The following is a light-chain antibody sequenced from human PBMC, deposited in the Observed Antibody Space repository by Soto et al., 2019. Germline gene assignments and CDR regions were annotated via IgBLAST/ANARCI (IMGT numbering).Light chain of an antibody. CDR1: QSMGIS. CDR3: QQSYIAPIT. Sequence: DIQLTQSPSSLSASVGDRVVMTCRASQSMGISLNWYQQKPGKAPRLLIYGAFNLQSGVPSRFSGSGSGTDFTLTINNLQPEDFATYYCQQSYIAPITFGQGTRLEIK. J-gene: IGKJ5*01. V-gene: IGKV1-39*01. CDR2: GAF.